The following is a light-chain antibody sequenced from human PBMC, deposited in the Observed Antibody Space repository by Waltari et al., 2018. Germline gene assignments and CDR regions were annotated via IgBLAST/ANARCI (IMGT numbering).Light chain of an antibody. V-gene: IGLV2-14*03. CDR3: SSYTSSNTFV. Sequence: QSALTQPASVSGSPGQSITISCTGTSSDVGGYEYVSWFQQHPSKAPKVMIYGGSNRPSGVSDRVSASKFGVTASLTSSGLQAEDEAEYYCSSYTSSNTFVFGTETKVTVL. J-gene: IGLJ1*01. CDR1: SSDVGGYEY. CDR2: GGS.